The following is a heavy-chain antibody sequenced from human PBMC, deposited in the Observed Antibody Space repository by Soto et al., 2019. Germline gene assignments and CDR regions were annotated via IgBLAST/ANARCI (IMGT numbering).Heavy chain of an antibody. CDR2: IVVGSGNT. D-gene: IGHD2-15*01. J-gene: IGHJ6*03. CDR3: AAYSGGRYYYYMDV. Sequence: SVQVACKASGFTFTSSAMQWVRQARGQRLEWIGWIVVGSGNTNYAQKFQERVTITRDMSTSTAYMELSSLRSEDTAVYYCAAYSGGRYYYYMDVWGKGTTVTVSS. CDR1: GFTFTSSA. V-gene: IGHV1-58*02.